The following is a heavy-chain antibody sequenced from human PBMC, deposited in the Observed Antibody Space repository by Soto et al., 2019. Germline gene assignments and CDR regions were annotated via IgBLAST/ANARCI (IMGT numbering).Heavy chain of an antibody. D-gene: IGHD6-19*01. V-gene: IGHV4-39*01. Sequence: QLQLQESGTGLVKPSETLSLTCTVSGGSISSSSYYWGWIRQPPGKGLEWIGSIYYSGSTYYNPSLKSRVTISVDTSKNQFSLKLSSVTAADTAVYYCARLGYSSGWYYFDYWGQGTLVTVSS. CDR3: ARLGYSSGWYYFDY. CDR1: GGSISSSSYY. J-gene: IGHJ4*02. CDR2: IYYSGST.